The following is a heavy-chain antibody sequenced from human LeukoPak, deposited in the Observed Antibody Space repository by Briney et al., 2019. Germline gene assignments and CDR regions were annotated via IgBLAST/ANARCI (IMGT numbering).Heavy chain of an antibody. V-gene: IGHV3-9*01. CDR3: AGGYYFDY. J-gene: IGHJ4*02. CDR1: GFTFDDYA. Sequence: GGSLRLSCAASGFTFDDYAMHWVRQAPGKGLEWVSGISWNSGSIGYADSVKGRFTISRDNAKNSLYLQMNSLRAEDTAVYYCAGGYYFDYWGQGTLVTVSS. D-gene: IGHD6-13*01. CDR2: ISWNSGSI.